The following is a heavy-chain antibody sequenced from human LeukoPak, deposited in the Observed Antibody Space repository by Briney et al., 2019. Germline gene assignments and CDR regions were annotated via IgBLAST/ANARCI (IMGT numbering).Heavy chain of an antibody. Sequence: SETLSLTCTVSGGSISSYYWSWIRQPAGKGLEWIGRIYTSGSTNYNPSLKSRITISIDTSKNQFSLKLHSVTAADTAVYYCARGRGPDDYGDYSPHFDYWGQGTLVTVSS. CDR2: IYTSGST. CDR3: ARGRGPDDYGDYSPHFDY. V-gene: IGHV4-4*07. CDR1: GGSISSYY. D-gene: IGHD4-17*01. J-gene: IGHJ4*02.